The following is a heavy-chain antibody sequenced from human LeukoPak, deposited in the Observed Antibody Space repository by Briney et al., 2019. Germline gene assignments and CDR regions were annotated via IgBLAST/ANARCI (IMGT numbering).Heavy chain of an antibody. J-gene: IGHJ6*03. CDR3: ARVYYDFWSGYENYYYYYMDV. CDR2: ISANNGNT. CDR1: GYTFTSYG. V-gene: IGHV1-18*01. Sequence: ASVKVSCKASGYTFTSYGISWVRQAPGQGLEWMGWISANNGNTNYAQKLQGRVTMTTDTSTSTAYMELRSLRSDDTAVYYCARVYYDFWSGYENYYYYYMDVWGKGTTVTVSS. D-gene: IGHD3-3*01.